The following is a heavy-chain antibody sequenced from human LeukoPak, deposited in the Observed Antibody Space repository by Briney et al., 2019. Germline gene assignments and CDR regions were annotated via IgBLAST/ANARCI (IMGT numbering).Heavy chain of an antibody. CDR3: ARDYYDSSRQSFDY. CDR2: IYTSGNT. D-gene: IGHD3-22*01. Sequence: SETLSLTCTVSGGSISSYYWSWLRQPAGKGLEWIGRIYTSGNTNYNPSLKSRVTISVDKSKNQFSLKLSSVTAADTAVYYCARDYYDSSRQSFDYWGQGTLVTVSS. J-gene: IGHJ4*02. V-gene: IGHV4-4*07. CDR1: GGSISSYY.